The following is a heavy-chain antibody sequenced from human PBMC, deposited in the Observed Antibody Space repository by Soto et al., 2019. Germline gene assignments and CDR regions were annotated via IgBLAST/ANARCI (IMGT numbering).Heavy chain of an antibody. J-gene: IGHJ6*02. V-gene: IGHV1-69*13. CDR1: SGTFSSYA. CDR2: IIPIFGTA. Sequence: PSVKVSCKTCSGTFSSYAISWVRRAPGQGLEWMGGIIPIFGTANYAQKFQGRVTITADESTSTAYMELSSLRSEDTAVYYCARGNGRSEQWLVDYYYNGMDVSGQGTTVTVFS. CDR3: ARGNGRSEQWLVDYYYNGMDV. D-gene: IGHD6-19*01.